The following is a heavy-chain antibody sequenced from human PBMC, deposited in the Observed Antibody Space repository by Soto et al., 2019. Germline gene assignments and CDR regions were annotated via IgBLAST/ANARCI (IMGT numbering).Heavy chain of an antibody. Sequence: VQLVESGGGLVQPGGSLGLSCAASGFAFGSYWMHWVRQAPGKGLVWVSRISQDGAIATQADSVKGRFTISRDNAKNTLLLQMNSLRADDTAVYYCLRDQRHWNEFADQWGQGTLVTVSS. CDR3: LRDQRHWNEFADQ. CDR1: GFAFGSYW. D-gene: IGHD1-1*01. CDR2: ISQDGAIA. V-gene: IGHV3-74*01. J-gene: IGHJ4*02.